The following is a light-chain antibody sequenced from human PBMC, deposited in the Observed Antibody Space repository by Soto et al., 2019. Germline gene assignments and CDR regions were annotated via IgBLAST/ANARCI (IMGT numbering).Light chain of an antibody. V-gene: IGKV3-20*01. CDR2: GAS. CDR3: QQYGSSSWT. CDR1: QSVGASY. J-gene: IGKJ5*01. Sequence: EMVLTQSPGTLSLSPGERATLSCRASQSVGASYLAWYQQKPGQAPRLLINGASSRATGIPDRFSGSGSGTDFTLTISRLEPEDFAVYYCQQYGSSSWTFGQGTRLDNK.